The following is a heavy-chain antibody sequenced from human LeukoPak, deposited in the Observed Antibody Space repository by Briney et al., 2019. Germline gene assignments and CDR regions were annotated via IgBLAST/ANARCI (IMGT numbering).Heavy chain of an antibody. V-gene: IGHV3-23*01. D-gene: IGHD6-19*01. CDR1: GFTFRSYA. J-gene: IGHJ4*02. CDR3: AKTTAGYSSGRYPGWPIDY. Sequence: GGSLRLSCAASGFTFRSYAIYWVRQAPGKGLEWVSGISGSGDTYFADSVKGRFTISRDNSKNTVFLQMDSLRAEDTAVYYCAKTTAGYSSGRYPGWPIDYWGQGTLVTVSS. CDR2: ISGSGDT.